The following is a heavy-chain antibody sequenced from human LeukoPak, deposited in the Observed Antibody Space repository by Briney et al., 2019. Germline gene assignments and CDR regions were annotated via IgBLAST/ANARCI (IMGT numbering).Heavy chain of an antibody. D-gene: IGHD3-10*01. CDR2: SNSDGSST. V-gene: IGHV3-74*01. CDR3: ARERVTMVRGVFNYYYNYNGMDV. Sequence: GGSLRLSCAASGFTFSSYWMHWVRQAPGKGLVWVSRSNSDGSSTSYADSVKGRFTISRDNAKSTLYLQMNSLRAEDTAVYYCARERVTMVRGVFNYYYNYNGMDVWGQGTTVTVS. CDR1: GFTFSSYW. J-gene: IGHJ6*02.